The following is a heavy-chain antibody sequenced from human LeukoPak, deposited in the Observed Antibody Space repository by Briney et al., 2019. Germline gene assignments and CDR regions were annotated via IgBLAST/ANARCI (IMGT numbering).Heavy chain of an antibody. CDR1: GYTFTGYY. CDR3: ASGDNYDRSGPFYFDY. V-gene: IGHV1-2*02. CDR2: INPNSGGA. J-gene: IGHJ4*02. Sequence: ASVKVSCKASGYTFTGYYLHWVRQAPGQGLEWMGWINPNSGGANYAQKFQGRVTMTRDTSISTAHMELRRLRSDDTAVYYCASGDNYDRSGPFYFDYWGQGTLVTVSP. D-gene: IGHD3-22*01.